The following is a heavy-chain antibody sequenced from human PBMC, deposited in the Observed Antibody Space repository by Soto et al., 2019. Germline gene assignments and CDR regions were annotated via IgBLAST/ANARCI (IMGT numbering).Heavy chain of an antibody. CDR3: ARSNPGITGTRRAFDI. J-gene: IGHJ3*02. D-gene: IGHD1-7*01. CDR2: IIPIFGTA. V-gene: IGHV1-69*01. Sequence: QVQLVQSGAEVKKPGSSATVSCTASGGTFSSYAISWVRQAPGQGLEWMGGIIPIFGTANYAQKFQGRVTITADESTSTAYMELSSLRSEDTAVYYCARSNPGITGTRRAFDIWGQGTMVTVSS. CDR1: GGTFSSYA.